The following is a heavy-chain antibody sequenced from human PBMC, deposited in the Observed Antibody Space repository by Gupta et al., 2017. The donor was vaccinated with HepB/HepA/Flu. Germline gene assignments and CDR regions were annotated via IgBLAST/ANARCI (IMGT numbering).Heavy chain of an antibody. J-gene: IGHJ6*04. CDR1: GASFNDFY. V-gene: IGHV4-34*01. Sequence: QVQLQQWGAGLLKPSETLSLTCAASGASFNDFYWTWIRQPPGTGLEWIGEITHRGNTNYNPSLKSRVTISVDTSKMQISLNLKSVTAADTAVYCCAREDLRYSNNYYYYVMDVWGKGTPVTVSS. CDR2: ITHRGNT. D-gene: IGHD4-11*01. CDR3: AREDLRYSNNYYYYVMDV.